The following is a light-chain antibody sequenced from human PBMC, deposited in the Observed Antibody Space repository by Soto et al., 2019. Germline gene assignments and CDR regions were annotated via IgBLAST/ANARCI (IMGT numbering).Light chain of an antibody. CDR3: QQRSNWPIT. V-gene: IGKV3-11*01. J-gene: IGKJ5*01. CDR2: DAS. CDR1: QSVSRY. Sequence: EVVLTQSPATLSLSPGGSATLSCRASQSVSRYLAWYQQKPGQAPRLLIYDASNRATGIPARFSGSGSGTDFTLTISSLEPEDFAVYYCQQRSNWPITFGQGTRLEIK.